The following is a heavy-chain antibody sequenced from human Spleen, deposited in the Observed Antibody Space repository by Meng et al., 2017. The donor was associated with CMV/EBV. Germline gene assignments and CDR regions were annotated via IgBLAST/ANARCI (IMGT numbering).Heavy chain of an antibody. J-gene: IGHJ4*02. CDR3: ARGGKASFDS. CDR2: IYYSGST. D-gene: IGHD4-23*01. Sequence: SETLSLTCTVSGGSISSGYYWSWIRQPPGKGLEWIGHIYYSGSTNYNPSLRSRVTISVDTSKIQFSLKLTSLTAADTAAYYCARGGKASFDSWGQGTLVTVSS. CDR1: GGSISSGYY. V-gene: IGHV4-61*01.